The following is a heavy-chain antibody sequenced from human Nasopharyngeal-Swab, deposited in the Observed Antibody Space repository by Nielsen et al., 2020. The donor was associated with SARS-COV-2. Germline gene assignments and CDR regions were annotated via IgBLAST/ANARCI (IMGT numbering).Heavy chain of an antibody. CDR3: ARDLDYYDPPFDY. D-gene: IGHD3-22*01. V-gene: IGHV3-21*01. CDR2: ISSSSSYI. J-gene: IGHJ4*03. Sequence: VRQAPGKGLEWVSSISSSSSYIYYADSAKGRFTISRDNAKNSLYLQMNSLRAEDTAVYYCARDLDYYDPPFDYWGQGTLVTVSS.